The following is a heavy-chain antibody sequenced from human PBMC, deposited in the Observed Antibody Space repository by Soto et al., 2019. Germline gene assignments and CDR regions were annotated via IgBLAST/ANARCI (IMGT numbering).Heavy chain of an antibody. CDR2: INHSGIT. V-gene: IGHV4-34*01. CDR1: GGSFSGYY. CDR3: ARGSVDYNFWSGYYSRFYSFDF. Sequence: QVHLQQWGAGLLKSSETLSLTCAVYGGSFSGYYWSWIRQPPGKGLEWIGEINHSGITNYNPSLKSRVTISVDTSKNQFSLNLTSMTAADTAVYYCARGSVDYNFWSGYYSRFYSFDFWGQGTLVTVSS. J-gene: IGHJ4*02. D-gene: IGHD3-3*01.